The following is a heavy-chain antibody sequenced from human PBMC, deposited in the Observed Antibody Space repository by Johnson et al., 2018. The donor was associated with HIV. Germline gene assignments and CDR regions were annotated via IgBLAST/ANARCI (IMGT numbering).Heavy chain of an antibody. Sequence: QVQLVESGGGVVQPGRSLRLSCAASGFTFSSYGMHWVRQAPGKGLEWVAVIWYDGSNKYYADSVKGRFTISRDNSKNTVYLQLNSLRAEDTAVYYCARGGAVTRRSADAFDIWGQGTMVTVSS. J-gene: IGHJ3*02. CDR3: ARGGAVTRRSADAFDI. CDR2: IWYDGSNK. D-gene: IGHD4-11*01. CDR1: GFTFSSYG. V-gene: IGHV3-30*19.